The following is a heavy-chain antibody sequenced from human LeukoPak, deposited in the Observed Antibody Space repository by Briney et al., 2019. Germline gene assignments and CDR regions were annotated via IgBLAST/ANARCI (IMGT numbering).Heavy chain of an antibody. Sequence: SETLSLTCAVYGGSFSGYYWGWIRQPPGKGLEWIGEINHSGSTNYNPSLKSRVTISVDTSKNQFSLKLSSVTAADTAVYYCASGPYGSGRSWGQGTLVTVSS. CDR3: ASGPYGSGRS. CDR1: GGSFSGYY. V-gene: IGHV4-34*01. J-gene: IGHJ5*02. D-gene: IGHD3-10*01. CDR2: INHSGST.